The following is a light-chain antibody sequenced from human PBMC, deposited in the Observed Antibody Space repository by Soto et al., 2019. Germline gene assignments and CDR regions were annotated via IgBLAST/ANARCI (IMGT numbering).Light chain of an antibody. J-gene: IGKJ1*01. V-gene: IGKV3-11*01. Sequence: EIVLTQSPATLSLSPGESATLSCRASESVSIYISWYQQKPAQAPRLLIYDASNRATGIPTRFSGSGSGTDVSLTISSLEPEDFAVYYCQQRSNWPWTTFGQGTRVELK. CDR1: ESVSIY. CDR2: DAS. CDR3: QQRSNWPWTT.